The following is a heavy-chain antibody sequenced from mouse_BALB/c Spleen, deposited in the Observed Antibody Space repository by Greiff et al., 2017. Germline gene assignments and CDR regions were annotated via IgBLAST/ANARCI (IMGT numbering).Heavy chain of an antibody. J-gene: IGHJ3*01. V-gene: IGHV1-18*01. CDR3: ARPMITGFAY. D-gene: IGHD2-4*01. CDR2: INPNNGGT. CDR1: GYTFTDYN. Sequence: VHVKQSGPELVKPGASVKIPCKASGYTFTDYNMDWVKQSHGKSLEWIGDINPNNGGTIYNQKFKGKATLTVDKSSSTAYMELRSLTSEDTAVYYCARPMITGFAYWGQGTLVTVSA.